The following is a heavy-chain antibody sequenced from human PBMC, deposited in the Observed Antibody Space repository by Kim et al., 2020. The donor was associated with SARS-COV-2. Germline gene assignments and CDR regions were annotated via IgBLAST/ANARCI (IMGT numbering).Heavy chain of an antibody. CDR2: YI. CDR3: AREGVGAIDY. D-gene: IGHD1-26*01. V-gene: IGHV3-21*01. J-gene: IGHJ4*02. Sequence: YIYYADSVRGRFTNSRDYAKNSLYLQMNSLRAEDTAVYYCAREGVGAIDYWGQGTLVTVSS.